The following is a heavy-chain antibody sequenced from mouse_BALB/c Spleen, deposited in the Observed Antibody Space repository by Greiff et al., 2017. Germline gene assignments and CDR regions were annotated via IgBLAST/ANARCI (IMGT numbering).Heavy chain of an antibody. V-gene: IGHV1-77*01. J-gene: IGHJ3*01. Sequence: VQLQQSGAELARPGDSVKLSCKASGYTFTDYYINWVKQRTGQGLEWIGEIYPGSGNTYYNEKFKGKATLTADKSSSTAYMQLSSLTSEDSAVYFCARLLSGVGAYWGQGTLVTVSA. CDR2: IYPGSGNT. D-gene: IGHD2-1*01. CDR1: GYTFTDYY. CDR3: ARLLSGVGAY.